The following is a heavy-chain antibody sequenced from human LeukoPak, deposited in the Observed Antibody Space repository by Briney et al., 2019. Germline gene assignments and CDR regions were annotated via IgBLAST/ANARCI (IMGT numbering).Heavy chain of an antibody. V-gene: IGHV1-2*06. CDR1: GYTFTGYY. CDR3: ARDFFNYGGND. CDR2: INPNSGGT. Sequence: ASVKVSCKASGYTFTGYYMHWVRQAPGQGLEWMGRINPNSGGTNYAQRFQGRVTMTRDTSISTAYMELSRLRSDDTAVYYCARDFFNYGGNDWGQGTLVTVSS. D-gene: IGHD4-23*01. J-gene: IGHJ4*02.